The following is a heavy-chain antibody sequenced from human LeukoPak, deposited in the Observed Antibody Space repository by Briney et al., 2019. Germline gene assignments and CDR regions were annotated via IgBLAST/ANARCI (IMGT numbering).Heavy chain of an antibody. V-gene: IGHV4-39*07. CDR3: ARDREIAAPGNGFDI. CDR1: GGSISSSSYY. D-gene: IGHD6-6*01. Sequence: PSETLSLTCTVSGGSISSSSYYWGWIRQPPGKGLEWIGSIYYSGSTNYNPSLKSRVTISVDTSKNQFSLKLNSVTAADTAVYYCARDREIAAPGNGFDIWGQGTMVIVSS. J-gene: IGHJ3*02. CDR2: IYYSGST.